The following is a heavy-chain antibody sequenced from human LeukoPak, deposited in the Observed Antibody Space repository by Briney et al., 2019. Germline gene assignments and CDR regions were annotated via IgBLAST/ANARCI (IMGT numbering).Heavy chain of an antibody. CDR2: INPSGGST. CDR3: ARDRDYYGSGSYFPPSYFDY. D-gene: IGHD3-10*01. Sequence: GASVKVSCKASGYTFTGYYMHWVRQAPGQGLEWMGIINPSGGSTNYAQKLQGRVTMTTDTSTSTAYMELRSLRSDGTAVYYYARDRDYYGSGSYFPPSYFDYWGQGTLVTVSS. CDR1: GYTFTGYY. J-gene: IGHJ4*02. V-gene: IGHV1-46*01.